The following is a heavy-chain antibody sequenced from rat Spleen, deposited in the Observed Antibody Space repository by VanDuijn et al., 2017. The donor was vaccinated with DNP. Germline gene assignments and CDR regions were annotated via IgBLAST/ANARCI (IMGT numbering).Heavy chain of an antibody. V-gene: IGHV2S12*01. D-gene: IGHD4-3*01. CDR3: ARDPYNSGRFAY. CDR2: ISSAGNT. CDR1: GFSLTNYH. Sequence: QVQLKESGPGLVQPSQTLSLTCTVSGFSLTNYHVDWVRQPPGKGLEWIAAISSAGNTFYNSALKSRLNISRDTSKSQVFLQVNSLQTDDTAIYFCARDPYNSGRFAYWGQGTLVTVSS. J-gene: IGHJ3*01.